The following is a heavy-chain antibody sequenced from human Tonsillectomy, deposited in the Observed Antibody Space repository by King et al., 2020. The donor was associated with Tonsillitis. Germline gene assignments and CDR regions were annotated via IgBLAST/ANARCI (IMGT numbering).Heavy chain of an antibody. Sequence: VQLQQWGAGLLKPSETLSLTCAVYGGSFSGYYWSWIRQPPGKGLEWIGEINHSGSTNYNPSLKSRVTISVDTSKNQFSLKLSSVTAADTAVYYCARGLLRYFDWSPFGYWGQGTLVTVSS. CDR3: ARGLLRYFDWSPFGY. CDR2: INHSGST. V-gene: IGHV4-34*01. J-gene: IGHJ4*02. CDR1: GGSFSGYY. D-gene: IGHD3-9*01.